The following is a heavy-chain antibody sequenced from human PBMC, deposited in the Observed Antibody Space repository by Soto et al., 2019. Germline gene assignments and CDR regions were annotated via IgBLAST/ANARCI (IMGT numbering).Heavy chain of an antibody. CDR1: GSTFTSSV. Sequence: LRLSCAASGSTFTSSVMAWVRRPPGRGLEWISSLGLIPRHTFYADSVKGRFTISRDNSRTTLYLQMTGLTFDDTAVYYCAAYADGPYRPPYDYWGQGTLVTVSS. D-gene: IGHD3-16*02. CDR3: AAYADGPYRPPYDY. V-gene: IGHV3-23*01. CDR2: LGLIPRHT. J-gene: IGHJ4*02.